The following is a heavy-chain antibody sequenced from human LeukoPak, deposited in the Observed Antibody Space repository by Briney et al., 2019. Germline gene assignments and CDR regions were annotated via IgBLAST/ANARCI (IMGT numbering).Heavy chain of an antibody. CDR3: ARESIVGAAFDY. CDR2: INPNSGGT. V-gene: IGHV1-2*02. CDR1: GYTFTGYY. D-gene: IGHD1-26*01. J-gene: IGHJ4*02. Sequence: ASVKVSCKASGYTFTGYYMHWVRQAPGQGLEWMGWINPNSGGTNYAQKFQGRVTMTRDTSISTAYMGLSRLRSDDTAVYYCARESIVGAAFDYWGQGTLVTVSS.